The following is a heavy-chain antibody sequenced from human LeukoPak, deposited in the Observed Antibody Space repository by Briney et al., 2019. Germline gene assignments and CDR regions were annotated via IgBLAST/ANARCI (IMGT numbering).Heavy chain of an antibody. CDR1: GFIFTNFE. Sequence: GGSLRLSCAASGFIFTNFEMNWVRQAPGKGLEWVSYISYSGSTTSYADSVKGRFTISRDNAKNSLYLQMNSLRAEDTAVYYCARAGPPAFDPWGQGTLVTVSS. J-gene: IGHJ5*02. CDR3: ARAGPPAFDP. CDR2: ISYSGSTT. V-gene: IGHV3-48*03.